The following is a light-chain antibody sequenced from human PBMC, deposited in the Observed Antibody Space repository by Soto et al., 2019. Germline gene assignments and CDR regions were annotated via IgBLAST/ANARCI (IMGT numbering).Light chain of an antibody. V-gene: IGLV1-44*01. CDR1: SSYIGSNT. Sequence: QSVLTQPPSASGTPGQRVTISCSGSSSYIGSNTVNWYQQLPGTAPKLLIYSLNQRPSGVPDRFSGSKSGTSASLAISGLQSEDEADYYCAAWDDSLNGWVFGGGTKLTVL. J-gene: IGLJ3*02. CDR2: SLN. CDR3: AAWDDSLNGWV.